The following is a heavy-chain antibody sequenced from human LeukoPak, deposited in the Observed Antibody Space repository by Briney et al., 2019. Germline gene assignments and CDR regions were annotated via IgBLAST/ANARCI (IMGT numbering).Heavy chain of an antibody. D-gene: IGHD6-19*01. CDR1: GGSISSGGYY. J-gene: IGHJ3*02. CDR2: IYYSGST. CDR3: ARLAVAGSRIDAFDI. V-gene: IGHV4-61*08. Sequence: SETLSLTCTVSGGSISSGGYYWSWIRQHPGKGLEWIGYIYYSGSTYYNPSLKSRVTISVDTSKNQFSLKLSSVTAADTAVYYCARLAVAGSRIDAFDIWGQGTMVTVSS.